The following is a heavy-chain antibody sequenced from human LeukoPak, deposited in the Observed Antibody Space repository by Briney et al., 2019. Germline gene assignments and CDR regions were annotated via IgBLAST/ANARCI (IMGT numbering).Heavy chain of an antibody. D-gene: IGHD3-10*01. J-gene: IGHJ2*01. CDR2: IIPALRTA. Sequence: GASVTVSFKASGGTFNTNGITWVRPAPGGGLEWMGGIIPALRTANFAPKFQGRVTMTTDESTTTVYMELTSLRSEDTAMYFCARERLPRGGDYWYFDIWGRGTLVTVSS. V-gene: IGHV1-69*05. CDR1: GGTFNTNG. CDR3: ARERLPRGGDYWYFDI.